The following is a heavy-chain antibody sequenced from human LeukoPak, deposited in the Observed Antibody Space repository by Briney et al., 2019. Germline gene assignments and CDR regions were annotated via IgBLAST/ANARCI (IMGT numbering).Heavy chain of an antibody. D-gene: IGHD6-13*01. CDR3: VRSYSSSWYWWFDP. CDR1: GGSISSSSYY. Sequence: SETLSLTCTVSGGSISSSSYYWSWIRQPAGKGLEWIGRIYTSGSTNYNPSLKSRVTMSVDTSKNQFSLKLSSVTAADTAVYYCVRSYSSSWYWWFDPWGQGTLVTVSS. CDR2: IYTSGST. J-gene: IGHJ5*02. V-gene: IGHV4-61*02.